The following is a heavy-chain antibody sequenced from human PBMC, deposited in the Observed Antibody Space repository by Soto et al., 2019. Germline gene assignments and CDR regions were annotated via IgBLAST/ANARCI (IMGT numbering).Heavy chain of an antibody. J-gene: IGHJ4*02. CDR2: ISWNSGMI. D-gene: IGHD5-12*01. CDR3: AITSVADASFDY. V-gene: IGHV3-9*01. Sequence: PGGSLRLSCAPSGFTFDDYAMHWVRQAPGKGLEWVSGISWNSGMIDYADSVKGRFTISRDNSKSTVFLHMNSLKKEDTAVYYCAITSVADASFDYWGQGTLVTVSS. CDR1: GFTFDDYA.